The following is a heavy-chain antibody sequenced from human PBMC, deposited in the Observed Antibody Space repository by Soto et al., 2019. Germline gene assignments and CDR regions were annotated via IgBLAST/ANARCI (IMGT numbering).Heavy chain of an antibody. CDR3: AKQGNYDVWWFYP. Sequence: SETLSLTCTVSGGSISSYYWSWIRQPPGKGLEWIGYIYYSGSTNYNPSLKSRVTISVDTSKNQFSLKLSSVTAADTAVYYCAKQGNYDVWWFYPWGQGTLVTVSS. D-gene: IGHD3-16*01. J-gene: IGHJ5*02. V-gene: IGHV4-59*08. CDR2: IYYSGST. CDR1: GGSISSYY.